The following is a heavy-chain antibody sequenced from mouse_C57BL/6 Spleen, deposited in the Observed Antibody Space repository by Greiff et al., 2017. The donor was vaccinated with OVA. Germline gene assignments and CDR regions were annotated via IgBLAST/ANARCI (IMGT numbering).Heavy chain of an antibody. CDR2: MYPRSGNT. J-gene: IGHJ1*03. D-gene: IGHD1-1*01. V-gene: IGHV1-81*01. CDR1: GYTFTSYG. Sequence: QVQLQQSGAELARPGASVKLSCKASGYTFTSYGISWVKQRTGQGLEWIGEMYPRSGNTYYNEKFKGKATLTADNSSSTAYMELRRQTSDDSAVYLCASHYGSGPYWNFDVWGTGTTVTVSS. CDR3: ASHYGSGPYWNFDV.